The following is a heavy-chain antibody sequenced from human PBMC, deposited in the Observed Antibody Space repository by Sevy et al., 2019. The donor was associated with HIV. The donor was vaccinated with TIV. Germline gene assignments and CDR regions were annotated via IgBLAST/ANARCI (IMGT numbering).Heavy chain of an antibody. Sequence: GGSLRLSCAASGFTFSKYCMSWVRQPPGKGLEWVSTLSFGCGEINYADSVKGRFTISRDNSKSSVYLQMNNLRHDDTAVYYWAREGGTNPHDYWGQRALVTVSS. V-gene: IGHV3-23*01. CDR1: GFTFSKYC. CDR3: AREGGTNPHDY. CDR2: LSFGCGEI. D-gene: IGHD2-8*01. J-gene: IGHJ4*02.